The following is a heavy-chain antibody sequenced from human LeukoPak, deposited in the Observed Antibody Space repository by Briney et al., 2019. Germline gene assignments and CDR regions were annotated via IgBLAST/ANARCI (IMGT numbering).Heavy chain of an antibody. V-gene: IGHV1-18*04. CDR3: ARVGPDYYYYMDV. D-gene: IGHD3-16*01. CDR2: ISAYNGNT. Sequence: ASVKDSCKASGYTFTGYYIYWVRQAPGQGLEWMGWISAYNGNTNYAQKLQGRVTMTTDTSTSTAYMELRSLRSDDTAVYYCARVGPDYYYYMDVWGKGTTVTVSS. J-gene: IGHJ6*03. CDR1: GYTFTGYY.